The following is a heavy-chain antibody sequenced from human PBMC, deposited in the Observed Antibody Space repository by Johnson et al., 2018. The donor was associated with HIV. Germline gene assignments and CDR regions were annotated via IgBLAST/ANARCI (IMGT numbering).Heavy chain of an antibody. Sequence: VQLVESGGDLVKPGGSLRLSCAASGFTFSSYDMHWVRQATGKGLEWVSAIGTAGDTYYPGSVKGRFTISRENAKNTLSLQMNSRRAEDTAVYYCARDRAVAATSGAGAFDIWGQGTMVTVSS. D-gene: IGHD2-15*01. V-gene: IGHV3-13*01. J-gene: IGHJ3*02. CDR2: IGTAGDT. CDR3: ARDRAVAATSGAGAFDI. CDR1: GFTFSSYD.